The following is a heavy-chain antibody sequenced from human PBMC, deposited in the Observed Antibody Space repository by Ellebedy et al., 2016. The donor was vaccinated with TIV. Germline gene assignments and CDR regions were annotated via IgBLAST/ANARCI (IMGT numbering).Heavy chain of an antibody. V-gene: IGHV3-9*01. D-gene: IGHD6-13*01. J-gene: IGHJ1*01. CDR1: GFTLDDYG. CDR2: ISWNSGTV. CDR3: ANDGFSASWYEGYFQH. Sequence: GGSLRLSXVVSGFTLDDYGLHWVRQGPGKGLEWVAVISWNSGTVGYADSVKGRFTISRDNTKNSLYLQMSSLRPDDTALYYCANDGFSASWYEGYFQHWGRGTVVTVSS.